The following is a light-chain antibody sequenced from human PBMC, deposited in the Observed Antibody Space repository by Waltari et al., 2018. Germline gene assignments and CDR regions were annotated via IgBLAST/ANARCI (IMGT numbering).Light chain of an antibody. Sequence: AVQMTQSPSSLSASVGDRVTITCRASQAIRNELGWYQQKPGKPPKLLIYAASRLQSGVPSRFSGSGSGTDFSLTISSLQPEDFATYYCLQDNNYPLSFGQGTKLEIK. J-gene: IGKJ2*03. CDR1: QAIRNE. V-gene: IGKV1-6*01. CDR3: LQDNNYPLS. CDR2: AAS.